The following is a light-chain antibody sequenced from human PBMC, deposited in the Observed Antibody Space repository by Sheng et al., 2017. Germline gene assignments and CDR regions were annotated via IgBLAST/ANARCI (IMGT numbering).Light chain of an antibody. V-gene: IGKV3-11*01. CDR2: DAS. J-gene: IGKJ2*01. CDR3: QQRSNWPRT. CDR1: QSVSRY. Sequence: EIVLTQSPATLSLSPGERATLSCWASQSVSRYLVWYQQKPGQAPRLLIYDASNRATGIPARFSGSGSGTDFTLTISSLEPEDFAVYYCQQRSNWPRTFGQGTKLEIK.